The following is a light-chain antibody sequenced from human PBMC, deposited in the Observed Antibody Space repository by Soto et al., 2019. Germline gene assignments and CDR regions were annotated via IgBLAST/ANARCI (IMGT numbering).Light chain of an antibody. V-gene: IGLV1-40*01. CDR1: SSNIGAGYD. CDR3: QSYDSSLSVLYV. J-gene: IGLJ1*01. CDR2: ANS. Sequence: QSALTQPPSVSGAPGQRVTISCTGSSSNIGAGYDVHWYQQLPGTAPKLLIYANSNRPSGVPDRFSGSKSGTSASLAITGLQSEDEADYYCQSYDSSLSVLYVFGTGTKLTVL.